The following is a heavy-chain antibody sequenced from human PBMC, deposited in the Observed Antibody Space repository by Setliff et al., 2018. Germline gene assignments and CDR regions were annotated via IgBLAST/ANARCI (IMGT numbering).Heavy chain of an antibody. CDR3: ARSAANGGHDPFDI. D-gene: IGHD6-25*01. V-gene: IGHV3-21*01. CDR2: IDTSSTWI. J-gene: IGHJ3*02. Sequence: AGGSLRLSCAASGFSFTTYTMNWIRQAPGQGLEWVSSIDTSSTWIYYRDSVKGRFTISRDNARNSLYLQMNSLRADDTAVYYCARSAANGGHDPFDIWGQGTMVTVSS. CDR1: GFSFTTYT.